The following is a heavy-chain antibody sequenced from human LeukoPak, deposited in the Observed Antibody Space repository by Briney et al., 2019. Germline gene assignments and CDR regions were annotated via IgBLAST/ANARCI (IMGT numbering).Heavy chain of an antibody. V-gene: IGHV4-34*01. Sequence: SETLSLTCAVYGGSFSGYYWSWIRQPPGKGLEWIGEINHSGSTNYNPSLKGRVTISVDTCKNQFSLKLSPVTAADTAVYYCARARTTYYYYYMDVWGKGTTVTVSS. CDR2: INHSGST. J-gene: IGHJ6*03. CDR3: ARARTTYYYYYMDV. CDR1: GGSFSGYY. D-gene: IGHD1-1*01.